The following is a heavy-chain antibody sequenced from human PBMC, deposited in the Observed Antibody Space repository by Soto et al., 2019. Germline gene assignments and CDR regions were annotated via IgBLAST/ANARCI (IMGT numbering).Heavy chain of an antibody. V-gene: IGHV3-23*01. D-gene: IGHD1-26*01. CDR3: ARRGSGSYYDY. CDR1: GFTFSSYA. J-gene: IGHJ4*02. Sequence: EVQLLESGGGLVQPGGSLRLSCAASGFTFSSYAMRWVRQAPGKGLEWVSAISGSGGSTYYADSVKGRLTVSRDTSKNTLYLQMNSLRAEETAVYYCARRGSGSYYDYWGQGTLVTVSS. CDR2: ISGSGGST.